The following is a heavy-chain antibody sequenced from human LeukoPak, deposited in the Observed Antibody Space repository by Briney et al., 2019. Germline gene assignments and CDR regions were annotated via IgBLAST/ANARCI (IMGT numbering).Heavy chain of an antibody. J-gene: IGHJ6*02. D-gene: IGHD6-13*01. CDR3: ARLGAPGGTRSGYYYYGMDV. CDR2: NYYSGST. CDR1: GGSISSTSNY. Sequence: PSETLSLTCTVSGGSISSTSNYWGWIRQPPGEGLEWIGRNYYSGSTYYNPSLKSRVTMSVDTSKNQFSLQLSSVTAADTAVYYCARLGAPGGTRSGYYYYGMDVWGQGTTVTVSS. V-gene: IGHV4-39*01.